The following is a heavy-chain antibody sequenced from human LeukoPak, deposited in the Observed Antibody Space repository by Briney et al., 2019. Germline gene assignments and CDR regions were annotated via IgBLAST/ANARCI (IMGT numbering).Heavy chain of an antibody. Sequence: PSETLSLTCTVSGGSISSYYWSWIRQPPGKGLEWIGYIYYSGSTNYNPSLKSRVTISVDRSKNQFSLELSCLTAAYTAVYYCARGSYSVDYWGQGTLVTVSS. D-gene: IGHD1-26*01. V-gene: IGHV4-59*01. CDR2: IYYSGST. CDR3: ARGSYSVDY. CDR1: GGSISSYY. J-gene: IGHJ4*02.